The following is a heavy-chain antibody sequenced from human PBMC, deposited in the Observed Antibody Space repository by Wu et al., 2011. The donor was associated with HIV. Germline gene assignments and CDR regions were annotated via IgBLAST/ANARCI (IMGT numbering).Heavy chain of an antibody. J-gene: IGHJ3*02. CDR2: IIPLSGTA. Sequence: QIQLVQSGAEVKKPGSSVKVSCKASGGTFSRYAISWVRQAPGHGLEWMGEIIPLSGTAKYAQKFRGRVTITTDDSTSTGYMELTSLRSEDTAVYYCASVAGLLGAFDIWGQGTMVTSLQ. V-gene: IGHV1-69*05. CDR1: GGTFSRYA. CDR3: ASVAGLLGAFDI. D-gene: IGHD6-19*01.